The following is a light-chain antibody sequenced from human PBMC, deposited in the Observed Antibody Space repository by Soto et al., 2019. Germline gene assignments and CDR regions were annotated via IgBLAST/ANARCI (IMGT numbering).Light chain of an antibody. V-gene: IGKV2-30*02. CDR1: QSLVHSGGNTY. Sequence: DAVLTQSPLSLPVTLGQPASISCSSSQSLVHSGGNTYLNWFQQRPGQSPRRLIYKVSERDSGVPERFSGRASGTDFTLEISRVEAEDVGVYYCMQGTHWPYTFGQGTKLEIK. J-gene: IGKJ2*01. CDR3: MQGTHWPYT. CDR2: KVS.